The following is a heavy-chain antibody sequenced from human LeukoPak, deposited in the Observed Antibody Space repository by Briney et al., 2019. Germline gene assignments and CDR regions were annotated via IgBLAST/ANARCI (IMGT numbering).Heavy chain of an antibody. J-gene: IGHJ4*02. CDR2: IDGSGSS. V-gene: IGHV4-38-2*02. CDR3: ARGLAAAGYYFDY. Sequence: SETLSLTCTVSGYSISSGYLWGWIRQPPGKGLEWIGSIDGSGSSYYNPSLKSRVTISVDTSKNQFSLKLSSVTAADTAVYYCARGLAAAGYYFDYWGQGTLVTVSS. D-gene: IGHD6-13*01. CDR1: GYSISSGYL.